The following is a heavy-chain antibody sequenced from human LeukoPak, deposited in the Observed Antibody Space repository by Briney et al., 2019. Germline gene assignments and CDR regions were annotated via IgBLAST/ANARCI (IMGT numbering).Heavy chain of an antibody. V-gene: IGHV3-21*04. D-gene: IGHD5-12*01. CDR3: AKDAEATIASLDY. CDR1: GFTFSSYS. J-gene: IGHJ4*02. Sequence: GGSLRLSCAASGFTFSSYSMNWVRQAPGKGREWVSSISSMSGYIYYADAVKGRFTISRENSKNTLYLQMNGLRAEDTAVYLCAKDAEATIASLDYWGQGTLVTVSS. CDR2: ISSMSGYI.